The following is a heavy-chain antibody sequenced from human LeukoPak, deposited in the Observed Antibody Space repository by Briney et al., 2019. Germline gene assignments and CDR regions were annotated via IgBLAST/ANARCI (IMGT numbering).Heavy chain of an antibody. CDR3: TRDDLPGPGYFDY. V-gene: IGHV3-49*04. J-gene: IGHJ4*02. Sequence: GGSLRLSCTASGFTFGDYAMSWVRQAPGKGLEWVGFIRSKAYGGTTEYAASVKGRFTISRDDSKSIAYLQMNSLKTEDTAVYYCTRDDLPGPGYFDYWGQGTLVTVSS. D-gene: IGHD3-10*01. CDR2: IRSKAYGGTT. CDR1: GFTFGDYA.